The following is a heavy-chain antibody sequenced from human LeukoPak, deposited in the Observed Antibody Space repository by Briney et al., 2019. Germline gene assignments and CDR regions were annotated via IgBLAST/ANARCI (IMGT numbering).Heavy chain of an antibody. CDR2: ISAYNGNT. CDR1: GYTLTSYG. CDR3: ARDRAAAAGDFDY. J-gene: IGHJ4*02. Sequence: ASVKVSCKASGYTLTSYGISWVRQAPGQGLEWMGWISAYNGNTSYAQNLQGRVTMITDTFTSTAYMELRSLRSDDTAVYYCARDRAAAAGDFDYWGQGTLVTVSS. D-gene: IGHD6-13*01. V-gene: IGHV1-18*01.